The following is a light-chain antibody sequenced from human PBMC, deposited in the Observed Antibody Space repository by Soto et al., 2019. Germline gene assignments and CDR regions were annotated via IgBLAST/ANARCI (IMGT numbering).Light chain of an antibody. CDR3: HHFGNAPET. CDR2: GAT. J-gene: IGKJ1*01. V-gene: IGKV3-20*01. Sequence: EVVLTQSPGTLSLSPGERATLSCRASQSVADSYLAWYQQKPGRAPRLLFYGATRRATGIPDRFSGSGPGTYFTLTISTLEPDDFAVYYCHHFGNAPETFGQGTKVE. CDR1: QSVADSY.